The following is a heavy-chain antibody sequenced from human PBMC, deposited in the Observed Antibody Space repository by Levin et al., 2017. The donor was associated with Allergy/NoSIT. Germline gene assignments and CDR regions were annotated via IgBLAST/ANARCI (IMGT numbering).Heavy chain of an antibody. CDR1: GYSFTSYW. J-gene: IGHJ6*03. V-gene: IGHV5-10-1*01. CDR3: ARLYRQQWLTNYYYYYMDG. CDR2: IDPSDSYT. Sequence: KLGESLKISCKGSGYSFTSYWISWVRQMPGKGLEWMGRIDPSDSYTNYSPSFQGHVTISADKSISTAYLQWSSLKASDTAMYYCARLYRQQWLTNYYYYYMDGWGKGTTVTVSS. D-gene: IGHD6-19*01.